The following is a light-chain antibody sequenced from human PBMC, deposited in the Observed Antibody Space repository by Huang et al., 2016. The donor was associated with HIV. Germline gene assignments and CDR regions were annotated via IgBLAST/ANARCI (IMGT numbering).Light chain of an antibody. CDR1: QSVSSN. V-gene: IGKV3-15*01. Sequence: EIVMTQSPATLSVSPGERAALSCRASQSVSSNLAWYQQKPGQAPRLLIYGAFTRATGSPARFSGSGSGTEFTLTISSLQSEDFAVYYCQQYNNWPPGTFGQGTKVEIK. J-gene: IGKJ1*01. CDR2: GAF. CDR3: QQYNNWPPGT.